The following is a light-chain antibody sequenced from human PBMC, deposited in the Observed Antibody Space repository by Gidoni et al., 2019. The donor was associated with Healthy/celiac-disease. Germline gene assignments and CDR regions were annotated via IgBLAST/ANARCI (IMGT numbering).Light chain of an antibody. CDR3: QQYGSSPYT. Sequence: DIVLTQSPGTLSLSPVERATLSCRTSQSVSISYLSWYQQKTGQAPRLLIYGASSRATGIPDRFSGSGSGTDFTLTISRLEPEDFAVYYCQQYGSSPYTFGQGTKLEIK. CDR1: QSVSISY. J-gene: IGKJ2*01. V-gene: IGKV3-20*01. CDR2: GAS.